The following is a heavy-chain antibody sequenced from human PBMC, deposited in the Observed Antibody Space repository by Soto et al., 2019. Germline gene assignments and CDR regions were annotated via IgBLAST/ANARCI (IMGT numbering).Heavy chain of an antibody. V-gene: IGHV1-3*01. J-gene: IGHJ4*02. D-gene: IGHD2-15*01. CDR1: GYTFTSYA. CDR2: ITAGNGNT. Sequence: ASVKVSCKACGYTFTSYAIHWVRQAPGQRLEWMGWITAGNGNTKYSQKFQGRVTITRDTSASTAYMELSSLRSEDTAVYHCPREGHCSVGSCHHILYFDYWCPETLLTVSS. CDR3: PREGHCSVGSCHHILYFDY.